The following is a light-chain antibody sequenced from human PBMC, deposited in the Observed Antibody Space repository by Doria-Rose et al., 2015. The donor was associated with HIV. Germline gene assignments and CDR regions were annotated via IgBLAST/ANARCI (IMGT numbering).Light chain of an antibody. CDR1: QGIGSD. V-gene: IGKV3-15*01. CDR3: QQYSQWPPYT. J-gene: IGKJ2*01. Sequence: TQSPATLSVSPGERATLSCRASQGIGSDLAWYQQKPGQAPRLLIYRASIRSTGIPPRFTGGGSGTEFTLTVSSLQSEDFAVYFCQQYSQWPPYTFGQGTKLEVK. CDR2: RAS.